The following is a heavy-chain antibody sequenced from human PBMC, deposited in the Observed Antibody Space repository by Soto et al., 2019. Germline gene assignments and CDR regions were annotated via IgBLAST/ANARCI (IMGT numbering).Heavy chain of an antibody. Sequence: SETLSLTCTVSGGSMSSYDWTWIRQPAGKGLEWIGRVYSSGGTHYNPSLKSRVTISLDTSKNQFSLRLLSVTDADTAVYYCARGQRFSDWFDPWGQGTLVPVSS. V-gene: IGHV4-4*07. CDR3: ARGQRFSDWFDP. D-gene: IGHD3-3*01. CDR2: VYSSGGT. CDR1: GGSMSSYD. J-gene: IGHJ5*02.